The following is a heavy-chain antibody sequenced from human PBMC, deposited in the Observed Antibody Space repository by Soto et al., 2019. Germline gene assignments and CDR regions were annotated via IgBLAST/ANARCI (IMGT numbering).Heavy chain of an antibody. D-gene: IGHD4-4*01. J-gene: IGHJ6*02. Sequence: QVQLVESGGGVVQPGRSLRLSCAASGFTFSSYGMHWVRQAPGKGLEWVAVISYDGSNKYYADSVKGRFTISRDNSKNTLYLQMNSLRAEDTAVYYCAKNSVGSRHGYYGMDVWGQGTTVTVSS. CDR1: GFTFSSYG. CDR2: ISYDGSNK. CDR3: AKNSVGSRHGYYGMDV. V-gene: IGHV3-30*18.